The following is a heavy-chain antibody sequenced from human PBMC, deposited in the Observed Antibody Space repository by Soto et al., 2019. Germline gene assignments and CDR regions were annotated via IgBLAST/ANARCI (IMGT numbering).Heavy chain of an antibody. J-gene: IGHJ5*02. Sequence: SQTLSLTCAISGDSVSSNSAALKWIRQSPSRGLEWLGRTYYRSKWYNDYAVSVKSRITINPDTSKSQFSLQLNSVTPEDTAVYYCARGKVTAILNNWFDPWGQGTLVTVSS. CDR3: ARGKVTAILNNWFDP. D-gene: IGHD2-21*02. CDR1: GDSVSSNSAA. CDR2: TYYRSKWYN. V-gene: IGHV6-1*01.